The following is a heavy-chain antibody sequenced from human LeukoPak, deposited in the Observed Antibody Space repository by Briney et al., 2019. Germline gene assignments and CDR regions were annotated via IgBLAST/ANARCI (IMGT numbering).Heavy chain of an antibody. D-gene: IGHD1-26*01. J-gene: IGHJ4*02. Sequence: PPETLSLTCAVSGVSITDNWWSWVRQPPGKGLEWIGEILHTGPTNFNPSLKSRVTISMDKSKNQLSLRLNSATAADTAIYYCVRGGTYYLPYWGQGILVTVSS. CDR1: GVSITDNW. CDR2: ILHTGPT. CDR3: VRGGTYYLPY. V-gene: IGHV4-4*03.